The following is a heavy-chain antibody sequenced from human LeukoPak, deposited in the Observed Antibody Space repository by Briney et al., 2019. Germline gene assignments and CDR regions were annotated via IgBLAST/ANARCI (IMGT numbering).Heavy chain of an antibody. CDR3: VRDRAYSFDY. CDR2: ISSSSNII. CDR1: GFTFSGYA. D-gene: IGHD2-21*01. Sequence: PGGSLRLPCAASGFTFSGYAMNWVRQAPGKGLEWVSHIYISSSSNIISYADSVKGRFTISRDNAQNSLYLQMNGLRDEDTAVYYCVRDRAYSFDYWGQGILVTVSS. V-gene: IGHV3-48*02. J-gene: IGHJ4*02.